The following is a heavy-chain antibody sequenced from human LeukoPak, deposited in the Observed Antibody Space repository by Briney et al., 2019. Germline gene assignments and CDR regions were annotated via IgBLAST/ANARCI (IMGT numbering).Heavy chain of an antibody. D-gene: IGHD3-16*01. CDR2: ISGSGGST. CDR3: AKGGDPYYYYYYMDV. V-gene: IGHV3-23*01. CDR1: GFTFSSYA. Sequence: GGSLRLSCAASGFTFSSYAMSWVRQAPGKGLEWVSAISGSGGSTYYADSVKGRFTISRGNSKNTLYLQMNSLRAEDTAVYYCAKGGDPYYYYYYMDVWGKGTTVTVSS. J-gene: IGHJ6*03.